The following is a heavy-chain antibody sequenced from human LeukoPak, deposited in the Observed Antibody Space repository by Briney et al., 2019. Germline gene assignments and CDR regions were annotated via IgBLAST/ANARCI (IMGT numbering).Heavy chain of an antibody. CDR3: ASSCSSTSCYYYYMDV. D-gene: IGHD2-2*01. V-gene: IGHV1-2*02. CDR1: GYTFTGYY. CDR2: INPNSGGT. J-gene: IGHJ6*03. Sequence: GASVKVYCKASGYTFTGYYMHWVRQAPGQGLEWRGWINPNSGGTNYAQKFQGRVTMTRDTSISTAYLELSRLRSDDTAVYYCASSCSSTSCYYYYMDVWGKGTTVTVSS.